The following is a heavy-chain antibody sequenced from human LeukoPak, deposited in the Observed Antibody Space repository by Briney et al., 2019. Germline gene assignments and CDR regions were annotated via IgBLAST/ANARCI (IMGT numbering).Heavy chain of an antibody. J-gene: IGHJ4*02. D-gene: IGHD3-22*01. V-gene: IGHV4-34*01. CDR3: ARKGPFFTMIIRRGFDY. CDR2: INHSGST. CDR1: GGSFSGYY. Sequence: SETLSLTCAVYGGSFSGYYWSWIRQPPGKGLEWIGEINHSGSTNYNPSLKSRVTISVDTSKNQFSLKLSSVTAADTAVYYCARKGPFFTMIIRRGFDYWGQGALVTVSS.